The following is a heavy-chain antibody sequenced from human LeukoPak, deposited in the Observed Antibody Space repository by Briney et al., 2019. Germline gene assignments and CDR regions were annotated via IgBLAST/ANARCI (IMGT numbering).Heavy chain of an antibody. Sequence: PGGSLRLSCAASGFTFSSYWMSWVRQAPGKGLEWVANIKQDGSDKYYVDSVRGRVTISRDNARNSVYLQMNSLRVDDTPVYYCAHSTMGGPGTLVTVSS. CDR2: IKQDGSDK. CDR3: AHSTM. CDR1: GFTFSSYW. J-gene: IGHJ4*02. D-gene: IGHD5/OR15-5a*01. V-gene: IGHV3-7*01.